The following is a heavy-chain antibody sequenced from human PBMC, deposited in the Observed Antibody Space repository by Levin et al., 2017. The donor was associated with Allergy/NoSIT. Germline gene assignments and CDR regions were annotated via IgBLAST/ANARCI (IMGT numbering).Heavy chain of an antibody. V-gene: IGHV1-3*04. CDR1: GYTFTFFA. CDR3: ARGPRISIQGRIVEYFYH. CDR2: ISTDKGNT. Sequence: KLGESLKISCEASGYTFTFFAIHWLRQAPGQRLEWIGWISTDKGNTKYSQNFQGRVTITRDSSASTAYMELNGLRSDDTAIYYCARGPRISIQGRIVEYFYHWGQGTVVTVSS. D-gene: IGHD3-3*01. J-gene: IGHJ1*01.